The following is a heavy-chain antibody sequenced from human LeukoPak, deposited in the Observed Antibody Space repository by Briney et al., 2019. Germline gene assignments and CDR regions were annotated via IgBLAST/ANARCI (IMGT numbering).Heavy chain of an antibody. CDR1: GFTVSRNY. CDR3: AREWEGYYGSGSSYGMDV. J-gene: IGHJ6*02. CDR2: IYSGGST. D-gene: IGHD3-10*01. Sequence: GGSLRLSCAASGFTVSRNYMSWVRQAPGKGLEWVSVIYSGGSTYYADSVKGRFTISRDNSKNTLYLQMNSLRAEDTAVYYCAREWEGYYGSGSSYGMDVWGQGTTVTVSS. V-gene: IGHV3-66*01.